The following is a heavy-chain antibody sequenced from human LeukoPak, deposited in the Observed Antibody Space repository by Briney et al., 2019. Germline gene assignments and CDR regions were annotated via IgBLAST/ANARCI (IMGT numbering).Heavy chain of an antibody. V-gene: IGHV3-30-3*01. D-gene: IGHD2/OR15-2a*01. J-gene: IGHJ4*02. Sequence: GRSLRLSCVASGFSFSTYAMHWVRQAPGKGLEWVAVISYDGSNKYYADSVKGRFTISRDNSKNTLYLQMNSLRAEDTAVYYCARGVLSDYWGQGTLVTVSS. CDR2: ISYDGSNK. CDR3: ARGVLSDY. CDR1: GFSFSTYA.